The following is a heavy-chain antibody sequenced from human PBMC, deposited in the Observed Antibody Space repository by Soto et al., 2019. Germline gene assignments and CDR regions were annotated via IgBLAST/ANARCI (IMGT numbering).Heavy chain of an antibody. CDR3: ARFQVFGDYTDV. Sequence: EVQLVESGGGLVQPGGSLRVSCAASGFNVSANYVSWVRQTPGTGLEWVSILYSGGSTHYADSVKGRFLISRDDSKNTVHLRMSGLTTGDTGLYFFARFQVFGDYTDVWGTGTTVIVS. CDR1: GFNVSANY. J-gene: IGHJ6*03. V-gene: IGHV3-66*01. D-gene: IGHD3-10*01. CDR2: LYSGGST.